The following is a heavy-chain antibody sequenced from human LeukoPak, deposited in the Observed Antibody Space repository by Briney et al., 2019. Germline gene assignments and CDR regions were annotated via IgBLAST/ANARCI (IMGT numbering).Heavy chain of an antibody. D-gene: IGHD6-19*01. Sequence: GGSLRLSCAASGFAFSGYWMSWVRQAPGRGLEWVANIKQDGSEKYYVDSVKGRFTISRDNAKNSLYLQMNGLRAEDTAAYYCARGQWLGDYWGQGTLVTVSS. CDR2: IKQDGSEK. CDR1: GFAFSGYW. V-gene: IGHV3-7*01. J-gene: IGHJ4*02. CDR3: ARGQWLGDY.